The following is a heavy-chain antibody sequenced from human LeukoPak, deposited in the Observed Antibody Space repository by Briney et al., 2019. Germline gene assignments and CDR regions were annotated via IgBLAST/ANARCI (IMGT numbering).Heavy chain of an antibody. D-gene: IGHD2-2*01. J-gene: IGHJ4*02. CDR3: AASLPNIVVVPATKGPFGY. Sequence: GGSLRLSCAASGFTFSSYAMSWVRQAPGKGLEWVSAISGSGGSTYYADSVKGRFTISRDNSKNTLYLQMNSLRAEDTAVYYCAASLPNIVVVPATKGPFGYWGQGALVTVSS. V-gene: IGHV3-23*01. CDR1: GFTFSSYA. CDR2: ISGSGGST.